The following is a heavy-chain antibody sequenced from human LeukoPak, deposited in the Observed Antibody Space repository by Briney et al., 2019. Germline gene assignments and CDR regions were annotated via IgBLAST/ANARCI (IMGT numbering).Heavy chain of an antibody. V-gene: IGHV1-69*05. J-gene: IGHJ5*02. CDR1: GGTFISYA. CDR2: IIPIFGTA. D-gene: IGHD5-18*01. Sequence: SVKVSCKASGGTFISYAISWVRQAPGQGLEWMGRIIPIFGTANYAQKFQGRVTITTDESTSTAYMELSSLRSEDTAVYYCALVDTAMVTWFDPWGQGTLVTVSS. CDR3: ALVDTAMVTWFDP.